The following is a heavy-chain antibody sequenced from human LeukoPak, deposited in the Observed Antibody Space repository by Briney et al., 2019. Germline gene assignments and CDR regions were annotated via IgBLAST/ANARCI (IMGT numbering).Heavy chain of an antibody. J-gene: IGHJ4*02. CDR3: AGMTTVIRGRRFDS. CDR2: LFPDLAT. V-gene: IGHV4-38-2*01. CDR1: GYSVNSAYY. D-gene: IGHD4-23*01. Sequence: TSETLSLTCAVSGYSVNSAYYWGWIRQLPGKGLEWIGNLFPDLATEYNSSLKGRVTISLDTSNNLFSLRLTSVTAADMALYFCAGMTTVIRGRRFDSWGQGALVTVSS.